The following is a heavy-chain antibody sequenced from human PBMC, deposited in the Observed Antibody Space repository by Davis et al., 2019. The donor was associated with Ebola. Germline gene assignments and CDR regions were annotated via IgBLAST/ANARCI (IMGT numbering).Heavy chain of an antibody. D-gene: IGHD6-19*01. CDR2: ISYDGSNK. CDR1: GFTFSSYA. V-gene: IGHV3-30-3*01. CDR3: ARMGIAVAGTFDY. Sequence: GESLKISCAASGFTFSSYAMHWVRQAPGKGLEWVAVISYDGSNKYYADSVKGRFTISRDNSKNTLYLQMNSLRAEDTAVYYCARMGIAVAGTFDYWAREPWLPSPQ. J-gene: IGHJ4*02.